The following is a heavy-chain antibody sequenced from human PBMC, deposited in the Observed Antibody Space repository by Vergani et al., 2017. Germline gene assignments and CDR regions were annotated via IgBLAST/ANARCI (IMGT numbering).Heavy chain of an antibody. V-gene: IGHV3-33*01. CDR2: IWYDGSNK. CDR3: ATHCSNTSCSGY. D-gene: IGHD2-2*01. CDR1: GFTFSSYG. Sequence: QVQLVESGGGVVQPGRSLRLSCAASGFTFSSYGMHWVRQAPGKGLEWVAVIWYDGSNKYYADSVKGRFTISRDNSKNTLYLQMNSLRAEDTAVYYCATHCSNTSCSGYWGQGTLVTVSS. J-gene: IGHJ4*02.